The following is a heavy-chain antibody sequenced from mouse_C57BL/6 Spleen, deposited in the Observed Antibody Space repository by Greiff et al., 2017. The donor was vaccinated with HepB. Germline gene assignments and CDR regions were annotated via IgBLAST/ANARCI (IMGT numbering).Heavy chain of an antibody. J-gene: IGHJ4*01. CDR3: ARRGNYGPMDY. CDR1: GYTFTDYY. D-gene: IGHD2-1*01. CDR2: INPNNGGT. V-gene: IGHV1-26*01. Sequence: VQLQQSGPELVKPGASVKISCKASGYTFTDYYMNWVKQSHGKSLEWIGDINPNNGGTSYNQKFKGKATLTVDKSSSTAYMELRSLTSEDSAVYYCARRGNYGPMDYWGQGTSVTVSS.